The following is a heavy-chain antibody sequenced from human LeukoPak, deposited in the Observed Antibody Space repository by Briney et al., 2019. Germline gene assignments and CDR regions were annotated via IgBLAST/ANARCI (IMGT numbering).Heavy chain of an antibody. V-gene: IGHV1-3*01. D-gene: IGHD2-15*01. CDR3: ARGNYCSGGSCHKYDAFDI. CDR2: INAGNGNT. J-gene: IGHJ3*02. Sequence: VASVKVSCKASGYTFTSHAMHWVRQAPGQRLEWMGWINAGNGNTKYSQKFQGRVTITRDTSASTAYMELSSLRSEDTAVYYCARGNYCSGGSCHKYDAFDIWGQGTMVTVSS. CDR1: GYTFTSHA.